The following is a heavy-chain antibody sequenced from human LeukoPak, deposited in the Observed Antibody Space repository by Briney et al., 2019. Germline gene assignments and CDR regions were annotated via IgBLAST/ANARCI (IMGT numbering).Heavy chain of an antibody. Sequence: PSETLSLTCTVSGGSVSSGSYYWSWIRQPPGKGLEWIGYIYYSGSTNYNPSLKSRVTISVDTSKNQFSPKLSSVTAADTAVYYCARLTSSWGQGTLVTVSS. V-gene: IGHV4-61*01. CDR1: GGSVSSGSYY. D-gene: IGHD6-19*01. CDR2: IYYSGST. CDR3: ARLTSS. J-gene: IGHJ4*02.